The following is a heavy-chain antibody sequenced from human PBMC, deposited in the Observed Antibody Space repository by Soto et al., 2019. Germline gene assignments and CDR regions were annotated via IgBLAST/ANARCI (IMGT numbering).Heavy chain of an antibody. J-gene: IGHJ4*02. CDR3: ARSPDATVPAFDY. CDR2: IYYSGST. CDR1: GGSISSGGYY. V-gene: IGHV4-31*03. Sequence: QVQLQESGPGLVKPSQTLSLTCTVSGGSISSGGYYWSWIRQHPGKGLEWIGYIYYSGSTYYNPSLKSRFTRSVDTSKNQFSLKLSSVTAADTAVYYCARSPDATVPAFDYWGQGTLVTVSS. D-gene: IGHD4-17*01.